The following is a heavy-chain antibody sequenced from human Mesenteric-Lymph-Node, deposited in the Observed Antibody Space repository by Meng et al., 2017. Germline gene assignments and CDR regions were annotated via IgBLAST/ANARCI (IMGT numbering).Heavy chain of an antibody. CDR2: IYYSGST. D-gene: IGHD3-22*01. V-gene: IGHV4-31*03. Sequence: QGQLQESDPGLGKPAQTLSLTCTVSGGSISSGGYYWSWFRQHPGKGLEWIGYIYYSGSTYYNPSLKSRVTISVDTSKNQFSLKLSSVTPEDTAVYYCARDSSSSAYSPFDYWGQGTLVTVSS. CDR3: ARDSSSSAYSPFDY. J-gene: IGHJ4*02. CDR1: GGSISSGGYY.